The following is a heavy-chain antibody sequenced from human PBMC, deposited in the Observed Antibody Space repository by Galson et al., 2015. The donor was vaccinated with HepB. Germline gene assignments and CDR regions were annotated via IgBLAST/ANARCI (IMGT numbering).Heavy chain of an antibody. CDR1: GFPFSFYA. Sequence: SLRLSCAASGFPFSFYAMTWVRKAPGKGLEWVSSISGSGGTTFYADRVKGRFTISRDNSKNTLYLQMNSLKAEDTAVYYCAFDFWGQGTLVTVSS. CDR3: AFDF. V-gene: IGHV3-23*01. CDR2: ISGSGGTT. J-gene: IGHJ4*02.